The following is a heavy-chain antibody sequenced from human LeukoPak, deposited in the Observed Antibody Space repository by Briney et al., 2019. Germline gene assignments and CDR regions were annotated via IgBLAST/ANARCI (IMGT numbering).Heavy chain of an antibody. CDR2: IIPIFGTA. Sequence: ASVKVSCKTSGGTFSSYAICWVRQAPGQGLEWMGAIIPIFGTANYAQKFQGRVTITADESTSTAYMELSSLRSEDTAVYYCARKAGSTGYYIFDYWGQGTLVTVSS. V-gene: IGHV1-69*13. CDR3: ARKAGSTGYYIFDY. D-gene: IGHD3-9*01. CDR1: GGTFSSYA. J-gene: IGHJ4*02.